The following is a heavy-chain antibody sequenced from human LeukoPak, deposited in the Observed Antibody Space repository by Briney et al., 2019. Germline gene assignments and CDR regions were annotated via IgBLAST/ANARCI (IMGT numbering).Heavy chain of an antibody. CDR3: ARGSQEENYYGVWDFDY. D-gene: IGHD3-3*01. Sequence: PSETLSLTCTVSGGSISSSSYYWGWIRQPPGKGLEWIGSIYYSGSTNYNPSLKSRVTISVDTSKNQFSLKLSSVTAADTAVYYCARGSQEENYYGVWDFDYWGQGTLVTVSS. J-gene: IGHJ4*02. CDR2: IYYSGST. V-gene: IGHV4-39*07. CDR1: GGSISSSSYY.